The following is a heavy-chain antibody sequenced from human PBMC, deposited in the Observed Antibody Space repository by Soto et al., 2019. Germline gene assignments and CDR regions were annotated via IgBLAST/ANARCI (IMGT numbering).Heavy chain of an antibody. CDR2: IYYSGST. Sequence: QVQLQESGPGLVKPSETLSLTCTVSGGSISSYYWSWIRQPPGKGLEWIGYIYYSGSTNYNPSLKSRVTISVDTSKNQFSLKLSSVTAADTAVYYCARALYSSGWAYNWFDPWGQGTLVTVSS. J-gene: IGHJ5*02. D-gene: IGHD6-19*01. CDR1: GGSISSYY. V-gene: IGHV4-59*01. CDR3: ARALYSSGWAYNWFDP.